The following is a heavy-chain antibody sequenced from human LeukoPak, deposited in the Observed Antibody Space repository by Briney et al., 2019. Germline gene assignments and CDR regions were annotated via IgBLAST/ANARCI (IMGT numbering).Heavy chain of an antibody. CDR2: IYTGGST. Sequence: PGGSLRLSCAASGFTVSSNYMSWVRQAPGKGLEWVSAIYTGGSTYYAGSVKGRFTISRDNSKNMLYLQMNSLRAEDTAVYYCARNLCYYDSSGYYYYWGQGTLVTVSS. CDR3: ARNLCYYDSSGYYYY. J-gene: IGHJ4*02. D-gene: IGHD3-22*01. V-gene: IGHV3-66*01. CDR1: GFTVSSNY.